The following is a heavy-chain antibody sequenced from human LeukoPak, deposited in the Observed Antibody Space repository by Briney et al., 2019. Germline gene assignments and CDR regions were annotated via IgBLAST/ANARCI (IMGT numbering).Heavy chain of an antibody. Sequence: SETLSLTCAVYGGSFSGCYWSWIRQPPGKGLEWIGGINHSGSTNYNPSLKSRVTISVDTSKNRFSLKLSSVTAADTAVYYCARGGDSSTYYLTDAFDIWGQGTMVTVSS. CDR2: INHSGST. D-gene: IGHD3-22*01. CDR3: ARGGDSSTYYLTDAFDI. CDR1: GGSFSGCY. J-gene: IGHJ3*02. V-gene: IGHV4-34*01.